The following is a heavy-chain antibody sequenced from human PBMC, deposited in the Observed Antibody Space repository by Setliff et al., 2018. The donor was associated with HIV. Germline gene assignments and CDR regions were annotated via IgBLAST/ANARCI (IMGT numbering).Heavy chain of an antibody. J-gene: IGHJ6*02. D-gene: IGHD3-3*02. CDR3: TRKLATGYGMDV. V-gene: IGHV3-7*01. CDR1: GFTFTSYW. Sequence: GGSLRLSCAASGFTFTSYWMSWVRQAPGKGLEWVANINQDGGEKNYVDSVKGRFTISRDNAKNPLYLQMDSLRVEDTTVYYCTRKLATGYGMDVWGQGTTVTVSS. CDR2: INQDGGEK.